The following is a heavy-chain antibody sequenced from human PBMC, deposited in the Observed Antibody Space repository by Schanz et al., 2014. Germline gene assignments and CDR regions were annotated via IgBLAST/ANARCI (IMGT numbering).Heavy chain of an antibody. D-gene: IGHD1-1*01. CDR3: ALEHNSPSGAGQF. V-gene: IGHV1-46*03. Sequence: QVLLVQSGAEVRKPGASVKVSCKASGYTFSNYFMHWVRQAPGQGLEWMGIINPRDGATNYGVKFQGRVTMARDTSTTTVSMHLRGLRPDDTAVYYCALEHNSPSGAGQFWGQGTLITVST. CDR1: GYTFSNYF. J-gene: IGHJ4*02. CDR2: INPRDGAT.